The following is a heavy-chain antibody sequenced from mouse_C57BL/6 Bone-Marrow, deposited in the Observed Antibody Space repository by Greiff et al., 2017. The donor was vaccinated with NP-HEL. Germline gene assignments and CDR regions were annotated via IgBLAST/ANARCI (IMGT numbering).Heavy chain of an antibody. J-gene: IGHJ2*01. CDR3: AREGDGDY. CDR1: GYAFSSSW. D-gene: IGHD3-3*01. Sequence: QVQLQQSGPELVKPGASVKISCKASGYAFSSSWMNWVKQRPGKGREWIGRIYPGDGDTNYNGKFKGKATLTADKSSSTAYMQLSSLTSEDSAVYFCAREGDGDYWGQGTTLTVSS. CDR2: IYPGDGDT. V-gene: IGHV1-82*01.